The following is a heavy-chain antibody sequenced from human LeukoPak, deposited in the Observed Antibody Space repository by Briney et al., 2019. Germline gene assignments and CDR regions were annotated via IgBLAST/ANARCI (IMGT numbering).Heavy chain of an antibody. D-gene: IGHD3-3*01. CDR1: GFTFSSYA. CDR2: ISGRGGST. Sequence: PGGSLRLSCAASGFTFSSYAMSWVRQAPGKGLEWVSDISGRGGSTYYADSVKGRFTISRDNSKNTLYLQMNSLRAEDTAVYYCARGVRGITIFGVVRQYYFDYWGQGTLVTVSS. J-gene: IGHJ4*02. CDR3: ARGVRGITIFGVVRQYYFDY. V-gene: IGHV3-23*01.